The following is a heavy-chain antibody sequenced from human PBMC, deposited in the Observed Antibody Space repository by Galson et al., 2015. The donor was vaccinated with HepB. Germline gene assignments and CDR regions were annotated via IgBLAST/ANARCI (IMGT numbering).Heavy chain of an antibody. D-gene: IGHD2-2*01. CDR3: ANRYCTSTSCAFDP. CDR2: IYHSGST. Sequence: TLSLTCAVSGGSIGSGGYSGSWIRQPPGKALEWIGYIYHSGSTYYNPSLKSRVTISLDRSKNHFSLKLTSVTAADTAVYYCANRYCTSTSCAFDPWGQGTLVTVSS. V-gene: IGHV4-30-2*01. J-gene: IGHJ5*02. CDR1: GGSIGSGGYS.